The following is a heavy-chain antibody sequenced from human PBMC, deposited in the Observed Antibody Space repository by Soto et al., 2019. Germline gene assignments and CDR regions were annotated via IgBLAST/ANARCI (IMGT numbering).Heavy chain of an antibody. V-gene: IGHV1-2*04. D-gene: IGHD1-1*01. CDR1: GYTFTDYY. J-gene: IGHJ5*02. Sequence: ASVKVSCKASGYTFTDYYVHWVRQAPGQGLEWMGWINPNSGGTNYAQKFQGWVTMTRDTSISTAYMELSRLRSDDTAVYYCARGPRTGSGFPSDWFDPWGQGTLVTVSS. CDR2: INPNSGGT. CDR3: ARGPRTGSGFPSDWFDP.